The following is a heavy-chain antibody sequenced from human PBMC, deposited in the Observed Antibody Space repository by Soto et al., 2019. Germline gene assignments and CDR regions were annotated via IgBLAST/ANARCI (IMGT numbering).Heavy chain of an antibody. CDR3: ARRYCSGGSCYFPEYFQH. Sequence: QVQLVQSGAEVKKPGSSVKVSCKASGGTFSSYTISWVRQAPGQGLEWMGRIIPILGIANYAQKFQGRVTITADKSTSTAYMELSSLRSEDTAVYYCARRYCSGGSCYFPEYFQHWGQGTLVTVSS. J-gene: IGHJ1*01. D-gene: IGHD2-15*01. CDR1: GGTFSSYT. CDR2: IIPILGIA. V-gene: IGHV1-69*02.